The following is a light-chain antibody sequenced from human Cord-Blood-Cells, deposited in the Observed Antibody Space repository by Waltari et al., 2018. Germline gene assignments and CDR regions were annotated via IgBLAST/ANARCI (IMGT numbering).Light chain of an antibody. J-gene: IGLJ2*01. CDR1: KLGDKY. CDR2: QDS. Sequence: SYELTQPPSVSVSPGQTASITCSGDKLGDKYAWWYQQKPGQSPVLVIYQDSKRPSGLPERFSGSNSGNTATLTISGTQAMDEADYYCQAWDSSTVVFGGGTKLTVL. V-gene: IGLV3-1*01. CDR3: QAWDSSTVV.